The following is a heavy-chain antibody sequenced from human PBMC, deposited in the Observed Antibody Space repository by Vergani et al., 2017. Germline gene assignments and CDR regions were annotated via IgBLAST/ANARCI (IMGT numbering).Heavy chain of an antibody. CDR1: GGSITYGAFY. Sequence: QVQLQESGPGLVKPSETLSLTCTVSGGSITYGAFYWGWIRQSPGKGLEWIGSIYYSENKFYNPSLESRVTLSIDTTKNQFSLKLKSVTAADTAVYYCAGCFRDEGRIYGGTVENWFDPWGQGTLVTVSS. CDR2: IYYSENK. V-gene: IGHV4-39*01. J-gene: IGHJ5*02. CDR3: AGCFRDEGRIYGGTVENWFDP. D-gene: IGHD2-15*01.